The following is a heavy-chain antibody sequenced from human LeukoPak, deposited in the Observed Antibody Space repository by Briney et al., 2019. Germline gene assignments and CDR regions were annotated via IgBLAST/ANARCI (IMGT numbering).Heavy chain of an antibody. CDR2: IIPIFGTA. D-gene: IGHD2-15*01. V-gene: IGHV1-69*13. Sequence: SVKVSCKASGGTFSSYAISWVRQAPGQGLEWMGGIIPIFGTANYAQKFQGRVTITADESTSTAYMELSSLRSEDTAVYYCARDSDYCSGGSCQDWSDPWGQGTLVTVSS. CDR1: GGTFSSYA. CDR3: ARDSDYCSGGSCQDWSDP. J-gene: IGHJ5*02.